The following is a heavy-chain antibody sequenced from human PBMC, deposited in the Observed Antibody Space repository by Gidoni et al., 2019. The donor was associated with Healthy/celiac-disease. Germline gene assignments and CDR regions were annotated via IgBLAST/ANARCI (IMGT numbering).Heavy chain of an antibody. CDR1: GFTFSSYG. CDR2: ISYDGSNK. V-gene: IGHV3-30*18. J-gene: IGHJ4*02. CDR3: AKDYTVGANDY. D-gene: IGHD1-26*01. Sequence: QVQLVESGGGVVQPGRSLRLSCAASGFTFSSYGMHWVRQDPVKGLEWVAVISYDGSNKDYADSVKGRFTISRDNSKNTLYLQRNSLRAEDTAVYYCAKDYTVGANDYWGQGTLVTVSS.